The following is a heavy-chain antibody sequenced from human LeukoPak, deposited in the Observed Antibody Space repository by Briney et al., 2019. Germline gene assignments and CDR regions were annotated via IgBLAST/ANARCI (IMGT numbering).Heavy chain of an antibody. D-gene: IGHD2-15*01. J-gene: IGHJ5*02. CDR3: AREPVVVVAATPVWFDP. Sequence: SQTLSLTCAISGDSVSSNSAAWNWIRQSPSRGLEWLGRTYYRSKWYNDYAVSVKSRITINPDTSKNQFSLQLNSVTPEDTAVYYCAREPVVVVAATPVWFDPWGRGTLVTVSS. CDR1: GDSVSSNSAA. V-gene: IGHV6-1*01. CDR2: TYYRSKWYN.